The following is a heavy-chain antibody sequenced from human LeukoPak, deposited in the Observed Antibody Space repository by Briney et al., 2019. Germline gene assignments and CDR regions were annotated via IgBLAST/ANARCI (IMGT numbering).Heavy chain of an antibody. J-gene: IGHJ4*02. V-gene: IGHV3-66*01. CDR1: GFTVSSNY. D-gene: IGHD5-24*01. CDR3: ARDQGDGRDY. CDR2: IYSDGST. Sequence: GGSLRLSCAASGFTVSSNYMTWVRQAPGKGLEWVSLIYSDGSTYYADSVKGRFTISRDNSKNTLYLQMNSLRAEDTAVYYCARDQGDGRDYWGQGTLVTVSS.